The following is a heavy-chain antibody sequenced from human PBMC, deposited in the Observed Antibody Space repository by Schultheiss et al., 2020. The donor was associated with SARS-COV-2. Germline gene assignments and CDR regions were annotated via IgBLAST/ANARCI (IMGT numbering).Heavy chain of an antibody. J-gene: IGHJ3*02. V-gene: IGHV1-2*02. Sequence: ASVKVSCKASGYTFTGHYMHWVRQAPGQGLEWMGWINPNSGGTNHAQKFQGRVTMTRDTSISTAYMELSRLRSDDTAVYYCARDYDFWSGYYIGAFDIWGQGTMVTVSS. CDR1: GYTFTGHY. CDR3: ARDYDFWSGYYIGAFDI. CDR2: INPNSGGT. D-gene: IGHD3-3*01.